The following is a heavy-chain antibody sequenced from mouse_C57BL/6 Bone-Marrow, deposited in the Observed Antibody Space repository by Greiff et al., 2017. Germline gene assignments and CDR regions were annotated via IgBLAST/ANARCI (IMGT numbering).Heavy chain of an antibody. J-gene: IGHJ1*03. V-gene: IGHV1-59*01. D-gene: IGHD1-1*01. CDR2: IDPSDSYT. CDR3: ARDLFDTTVVAKGYCDV. CDR1: GYTFTSYW. Sequence: QVQLQQPGAELVRPGPSVKLSCKASGYTFTSYWMHWVKQRPGQGLEWIGVIDPSDSYTNYNQKFKGKATLTVDTSSSTAYMQLSSLTSEDSAVYYCARDLFDTTVVAKGYCDVWGTGTTVTVSS.